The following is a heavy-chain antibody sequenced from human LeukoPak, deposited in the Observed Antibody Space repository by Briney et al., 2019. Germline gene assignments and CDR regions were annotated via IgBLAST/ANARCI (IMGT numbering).Heavy chain of an antibody. CDR1: GGTFSSYA. CDR3: ARDPYGDSYWYFDL. J-gene: IGHJ2*01. D-gene: IGHD4-17*01. Sequence: GSSVKVSCKASGGTFSSYAISWVRQAPGQGLEWMGGIIPIFGTANYAQKLQGRVTITADKSTSTAYMELSSLRSEDTAVYYCARDPYGDSYWYFDLWGRGTLVTVSS. CDR2: IIPIFGTA. V-gene: IGHV1-69*06.